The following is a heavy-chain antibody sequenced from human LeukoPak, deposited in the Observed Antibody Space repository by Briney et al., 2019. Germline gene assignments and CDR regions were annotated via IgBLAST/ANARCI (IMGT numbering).Heavy chain of an antibody. CDR1: GFTFSSYA. CDR2: ISGSGGST. Sequence: GGSLRLSCAASGFTFSSYAMSWVRQAPGKGLEWVSAISGSGGSTYYADSVKGRFTISRDNSKNTLYLQMNSLRAEDTAVYYCARNKYSSGWYGHYYYYGMDVWGQGTTVTVSS. J-gene: IGHJ6*02. D-gene: IGHD6-19*01. CDR3: ARNKYSSGWYGHYYYYGMDV. V-gene: IGHV3-23*01.